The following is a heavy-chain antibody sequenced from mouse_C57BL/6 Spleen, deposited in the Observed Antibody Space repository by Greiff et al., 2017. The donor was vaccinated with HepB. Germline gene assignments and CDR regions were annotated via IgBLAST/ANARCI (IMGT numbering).Heavy chain of an antibody. V-gene: IGHV2-9-1*01. D-gene: IGHD2-4*01. J-gene: IGHJ1*03. CDR2: IWTGGGT. Sequence: VQRVESGPGLVAPSQSLSIPCTVSGFSLTSYAISWVRQPPGKGLEWLGVIWTGGGTNYNSALKSRLSISKDNSKSQVFLKMNSLQTDDTARYYCARRGDDYDAGYFDVWGKGTPVTVSS. CDR3: ARRGDDYDAGYFDV. CDR1: GFSLTSYA.